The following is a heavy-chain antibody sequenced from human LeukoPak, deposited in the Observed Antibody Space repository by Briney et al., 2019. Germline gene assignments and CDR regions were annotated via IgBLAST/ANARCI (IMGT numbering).Heavy chain of an antibody. CDR1: GFTVSSNY. D-gene: IGHD5-12*01. CDR3: ARGWLFDC. CDR2: IYSGGST. Sequence: GGSLRLSCAASGFTVSSNYMSWVRQAPGKGLEWVSVIYSGGSTYYADSVKGRFTISRDISKNTLYLRMNSLRAEDTAVYFCARGWLFDCWGQGTLVTVSS. J-gene: IGHJ4*02. V-gene: IGHV3-53*01.